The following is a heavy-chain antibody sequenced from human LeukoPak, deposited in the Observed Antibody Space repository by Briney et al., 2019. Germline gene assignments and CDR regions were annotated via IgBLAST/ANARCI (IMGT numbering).Heavy chain of an antibody. CDR2: INPNSGGT. CDR3: ARAPLTTVTPKRCNWFDP. CDR1: GYTFTDYY. J-gene: IGHJ5*02. D-gene: IGHD4-17*01. Sequence: ASVKVSCKASGYTFTDYYMHWVRQAPGQGLEWMGWINPNSGGTNYAQKFQGRVTMTRDTSISTAYMELSRLRSDDTAVYYCARAPLTTVTPKRCNWFDPWGQGTLVTVSS. V-gene: IGHV1-2*02.